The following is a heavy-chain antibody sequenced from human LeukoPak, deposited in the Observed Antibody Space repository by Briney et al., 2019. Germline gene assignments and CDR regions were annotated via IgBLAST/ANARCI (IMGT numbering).Heavy chain of an antibody. V-gene: IGHV1-46*01. D-gene: IGHD3-3*01. Sequence: ASVKVSCKASGYTFTDYYMHWVRQAPGQGLEWMGIINPSGGSTSYAQKFQGRVTMTRDTSTSTVYMELSSLRSEDTAVYYCASTGGDFWSGYYFDYWGQGTLVTVSS. CDR3: ASTGGDFWSGYYFDY. CDR2: INPSGGST. J-gene: IGHJ4*02. CDR1: GYTFTDYY.